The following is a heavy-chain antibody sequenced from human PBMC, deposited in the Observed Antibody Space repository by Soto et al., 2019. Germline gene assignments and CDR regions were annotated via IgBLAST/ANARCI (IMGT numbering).Heavy chain of an antibody. CDR1: GGSISSSTYY. CDR2: IYYSGST. J-gene: IGHJ4*02. Sequence: PSETLSLTCTVSGGSISSSTYYWGWIRQPPGKGLEWIGSIYYSGSTYYNPSLKSRVTISVDTSKNQFSLKLSSVTAADTAVYYCARQVMRPYFDYWGQGTLVTVSS. V-gene: IGHV4-39*01. CDR3: ARQVMRPYFDY. D-gene: IGHD3-16*01.